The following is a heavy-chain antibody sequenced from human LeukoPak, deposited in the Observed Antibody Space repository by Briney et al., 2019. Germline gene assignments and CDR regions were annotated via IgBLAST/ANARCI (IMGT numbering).Heavy chain of an antibody. J-gene: IGHJ5*02. Sequence: SVKVSCKASGRTVSSYAISWVRQAPGQGLEWMGRIIPIFGTANYAQKFQGRVTITTDESTSTAYMELSSLRSEDTAVYYCARDLLGLGLAAAGTENWFDPWGQGTLVTVSS. CDR1: GRTVSSYA. CDR2: IIPIFGTA. D-gene: IGHD6-13*01. V-gene: IGHV1-69*05. CDR3: ARDLLGLGLAAAGTENWFDP.